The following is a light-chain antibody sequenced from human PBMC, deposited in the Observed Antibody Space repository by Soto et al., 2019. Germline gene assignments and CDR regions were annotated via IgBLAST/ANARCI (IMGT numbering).Light chain of an antibody. CDR3: QQRSDWPPFT. CDR2: DAS. V-gene: IGKV3-11*01. J-gene: IGKJ3*01. CDR1: QSVTSSY. Sequence: EIVLTQSPATLSLPPGERATLSCRASQSVTSSYLAWYQQKPGQAPRLLIYDASNRATGIPARFSGSGSGTDFTLTISSLEPEDFAVYFCQQRSDWPPFTFGPGTKVDIK.